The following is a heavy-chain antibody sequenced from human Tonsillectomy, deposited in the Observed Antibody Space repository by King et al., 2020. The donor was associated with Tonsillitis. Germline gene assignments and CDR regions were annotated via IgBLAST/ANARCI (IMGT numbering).Heavy chain of an antibody. Sequence: VQLVESGGGLVQPGGSLRLSCAASGFSFDDYGMHWVRQAPGKGLEWVSTISWNGGGIGYADSVKGRFTISRDNANNSLYLQMNSLRADDTALYFCTKDISFGSPAGYFDNWGQGTLLTVSS. CDR1: GFSFDDYG. V-gene: IGHV3-9*01. J-gene: IGHJ4*02. D-gene: IGHD2-2*01. CDR2: ISWNGGGI. CDR3: TKDISFGSPAGYFDN.